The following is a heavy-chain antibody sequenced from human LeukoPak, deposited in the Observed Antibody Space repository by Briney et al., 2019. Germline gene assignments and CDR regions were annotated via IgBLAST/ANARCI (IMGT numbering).Heavy chain of an antibody. V-gene: IGHV3-23*01. CDR2: ISGSGGST. D-gene: IGHD3-22*01. Sequence: PGGSLRPSCAASGFTFSSYAMSWVRQAPGKGLEWVSAISGSGGSTYYADSVKGRFTISRDNSKNTLYLQMNSLRAEGTAVYYCATYYYDSSGYYVWGQGTLVTVSS. J-gene: IGHJ4*02. CDR1: GFTFSSYA. CDR3: ATYYYDSSGYYV.